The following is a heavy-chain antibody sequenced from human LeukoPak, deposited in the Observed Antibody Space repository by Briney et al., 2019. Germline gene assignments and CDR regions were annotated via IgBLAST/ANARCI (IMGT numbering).Heavy chain of an antibody. D-gene: IGHD3-22*01. J-gene: IGHJ4*02. CDR1: GFTFSSYS. CDR3: ARASQTYYYDSSGYSPYYFDY. Sequence: GGSLRLSCAASGFTFSSYSMNWVRQAPGKGLEWVSSISSSSSYIYYADSVKGRFTISRNNAKNSLYLQMNSLRAEDTAVYYCARASQTYYYDSSGYSPYYFDYWGQGTLVTVSS. CDR2: ISSSSSYI. V-gene: IGHV3-21*01.